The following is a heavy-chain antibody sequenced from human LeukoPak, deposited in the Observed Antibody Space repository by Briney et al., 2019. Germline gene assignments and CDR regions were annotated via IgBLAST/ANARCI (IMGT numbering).Heavy chain of an antibody. Sequence: GGSLRLSCAASGFTFSSYGMSWVRQAPGKGLEWVSGMSGSGGNTYYADSVKGRFTISRDNAKNSLYLQMNSLRVEDTAVYYCARGGAARPDFWGQGTLVTVSS. CDR2: MSGSGGNT. V-gene: IGHV3-23*01. D-gene: IGHD6-6*01. CDR1: GFTFSSYG. J-gene: IGHJ4*02. CDR3: ARGGAARPDF.